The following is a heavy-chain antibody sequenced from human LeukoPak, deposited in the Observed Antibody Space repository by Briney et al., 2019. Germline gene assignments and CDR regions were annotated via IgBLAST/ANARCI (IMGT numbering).Heavy chain of an antibody. CDR3: AKSGSYYHFDY. D-gene: IGHD1-26*01. CDR1: GFTVSSNY. Sequence: GGSLRLSCAASGFTVSSNYMSWVRQAPGKGLEWVSVIYSGGSTYYADSVKGRFTISRDNSKNTLYLQMNSLRAEDTAVYYCAKSGSYYHFDYWGQGTLVTVSS. CDR2: IYSGGST. V-gene: IGHV3-66*01. J-gene: IGHJ4*02.